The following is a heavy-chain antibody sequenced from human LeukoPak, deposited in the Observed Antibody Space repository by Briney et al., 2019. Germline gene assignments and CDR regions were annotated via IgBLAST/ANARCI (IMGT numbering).Heavy chain of an antibody. J-gene: IGHJ4*02. CDR1: GFTFRSYG. CDR2: ISSNGGST. V-gene: IGHV3-64*01. D-gene: IGHD6-6*01. CDR3: ARTSSSYDYDY. Sequence: PGGSLRLSCAASGFTFRSYGMHWDRQAPGKGLEYVAAISSNGGSTDYANSVKGRFTISRDNSKNTLYLQMGSLRAEDMAVYYCARTSSSYDYDYWGQGTLVTVSS.